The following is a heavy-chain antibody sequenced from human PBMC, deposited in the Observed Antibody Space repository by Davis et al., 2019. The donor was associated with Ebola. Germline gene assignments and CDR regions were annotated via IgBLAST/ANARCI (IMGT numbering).Heavy chain of an antibody. CDR1: GFIFNDYN. Sequence: GGSLRLSCAAPGFIFNDYNMFWVRHAPGKRLGWVSVISGDGRYTYYEDSVKGRSTISRDNSGNSLFLEMNSLRPEDSGSYFCARSAYRTSLDYWGQGTLVTVSS. CDR3: ARSAYRTSLDY. V-gene: IGHV3-43*02. D-gene: IGHD3-3*01. J-gene: IGHJ4*02. CDR2: ISGDGRYT.